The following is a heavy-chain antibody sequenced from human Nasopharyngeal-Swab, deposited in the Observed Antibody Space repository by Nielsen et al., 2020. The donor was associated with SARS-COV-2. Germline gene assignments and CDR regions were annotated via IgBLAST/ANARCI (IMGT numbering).Heavy chain of an antibody. V-gene: IGHV3-7*05. D-gene: IGHD6-13*01. Sequence: VRQMPGKGLEWVANINPDGSVKFYVDPVKGRFTISRDNVYNSVYLQMSSLTAEDTAVYYCASAIAAAGSSWGQGTLVTVSS. CDR2: INPDGSVK. CDR3: ASAIAAAGSS. J-gene: IGHJ5*02.